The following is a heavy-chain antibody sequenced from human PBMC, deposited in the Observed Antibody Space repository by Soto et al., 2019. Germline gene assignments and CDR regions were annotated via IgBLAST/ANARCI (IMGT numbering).Heavy chain of an antibody. J-gene: IGHJ5*02. CDR2: IYYSGST. CDR1: GGSVSSGSYY. Sequence: QVQLQESGPGLVKPSETLSLTCTVSGGSVSSGSYYWSWIRQPPGKGLEWIGYIYYSGSTNYNPPLKSRVTISVDTSKNQFSLKLSSVTAADTAVYYCARAGFRAAGGWFDPWGQGTLVTVSS. V-gene: IGHV4-61*01. CDR3: ARAGFRAAGGWFDP. D-gene: IGHD6-13*01.